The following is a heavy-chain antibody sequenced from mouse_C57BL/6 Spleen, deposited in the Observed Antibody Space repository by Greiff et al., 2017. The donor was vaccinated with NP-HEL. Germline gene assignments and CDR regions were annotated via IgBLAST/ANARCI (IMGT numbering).Heavy chain of an antibody. Sequence: DVKLQESGPGLAKPSQTLSLTCSVTGYSITSDYWNWIRTFPGNKLEYMGYLSYSGITYSNPSLKSRISITRDTYKNQYYLQLNSVTTEDTATYYCARWNYYGSSYDWYFDVWGTGTTVTVSS. D-gene: IGHD1-1*01. J-gene: IGHJ1*03. V-gene: IGHV3-8*01. CDR3: ARWNYYGSSYDWYFDV. CDR2: LSYSGIT. CDR1: GYSITSDY.